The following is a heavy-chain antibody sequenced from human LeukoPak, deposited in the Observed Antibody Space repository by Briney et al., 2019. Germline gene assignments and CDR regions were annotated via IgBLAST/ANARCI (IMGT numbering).Heavy chain of an antibody. CDR1: GYTFTSYG. V-gene: IGHV1-18*01. CDR2: VSGYDGKT. J-gene: IGHJ4*02. D-gene: IGHD6-25*01. Sequence: GASVKVSCKASGYTFTSYGISWVRQAPGQGLDWMGWVSGYDGKTQYAQKFQGRVTVTIDTSTRTAYMEMRSLRSDDTAVYFCTRAGRTSTGVFDYWGQGTVVTVSS. CDR3: TRAGRTSTGVFDY.